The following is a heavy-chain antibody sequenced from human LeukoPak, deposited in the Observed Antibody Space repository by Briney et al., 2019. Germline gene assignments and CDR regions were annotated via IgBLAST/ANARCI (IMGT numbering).Heavy chain of an antibody. CDR3: ARETVTYYDFWSGYRGKGTFDI. J-gene: IGHJ3*02. CDR2: IYTSGST. Sequence: PSETLSLTCTVSGGSISSGSYYWSWIRQPAGKGLEWIGRIYTSGSTNYNPSLKSRVTISVDKSKNQFSLKLSSVTAADTAVYYCARETVTYYDFWSGYRGKGTFDIWGQGTMVTVSS. V-gene: IGHV4-61*02. D-gene: IGHD3-3*01. CDR1: GGSISSGSYY.